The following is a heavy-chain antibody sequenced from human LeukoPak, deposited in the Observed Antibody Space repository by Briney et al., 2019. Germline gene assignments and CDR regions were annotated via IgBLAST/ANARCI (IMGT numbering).Heavy chain of an antibody. J-gene: IGHJ4*02. D-gene: IGHD6-19*01. Sequence: GGSLRLSCAASGFTFSTYWMHWVRQAPGKGLVWLSRISSDGSSTNYADSVKGRFTISRDNAKKTLYLQMNRLRDEDTAVYYCTRDRMQWLEWGQGTLVTVSS. CDR2: ISSDGSST. V-gene: IGHV3-74*01. CDR1: GFTFSTYW. CDR3: TRDRMQWLE.